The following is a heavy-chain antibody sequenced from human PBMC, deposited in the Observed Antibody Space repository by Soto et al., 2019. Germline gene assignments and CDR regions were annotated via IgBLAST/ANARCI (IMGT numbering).Heavy chain of an antibody. CDR1: GYSFTNNY. J-gene: IGHJ4*02. Sequence: QVQLVQSGAEVRKPGASVRISCKASGYSFTNNYIHWVRQAPGRGFEWLAMSKPSNGRPGYGRKFLGRVTLTRETSTSTVFMELTSLRSEHTALYYCARDYSHMDTPFDAWGQGTLVAVSS. D-gene: IGHD5-18*01. CDR2: SKPSNGRP. CDR3: ARDYSHMDTPFDA. V-gene: IGHV1-46*01.